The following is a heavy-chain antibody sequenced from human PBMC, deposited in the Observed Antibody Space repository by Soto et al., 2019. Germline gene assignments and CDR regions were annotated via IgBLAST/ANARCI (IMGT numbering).Heavy chain of an antibody. CDR1: GGPFGHRA. J-gene: IGHJ5*02. Sequence: QLQLVQSGAEVKRPGSSVTLSCRASGGPFGHRAVSWLRQAPGQGLGWPGHIFSDTANYGHIFQGRVTITSDKSTATAYLQLDSLPSNDTAVYYCATASLYFPGRQGFYDTWGQGTLVIVSP. CDR3: ATASLYFPGRQGFYDT. V-gene: IGHV1-69*06. D-gene: IGHD3-10*01. CDR2: IFSDTA.